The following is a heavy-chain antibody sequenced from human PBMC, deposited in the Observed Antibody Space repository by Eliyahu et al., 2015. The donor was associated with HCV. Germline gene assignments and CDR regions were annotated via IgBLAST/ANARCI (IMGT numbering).Heavy chain of an antibody. CDR2: ISGSSGAT. Sequence: EVQLEQSGGDLVQPGGSLRLSCAASGFNTYSMNWVRQXPGKGLEWLAYISGSSGATYYADSVKGRFTISRDTATDSLYLQMSGLRAEDTAVYYCASEGGYCSGTSCSKPPYTYYYYMDVWGKGTTVTVSS. D-gene: IGHD2-2*01. CDR1: GFNTYS. CDR3: ASEGGYCSGTSCSKPPYTYYYYMDV. J-gene: IGHJ6*03. V-gene: IGHV3-48*01.